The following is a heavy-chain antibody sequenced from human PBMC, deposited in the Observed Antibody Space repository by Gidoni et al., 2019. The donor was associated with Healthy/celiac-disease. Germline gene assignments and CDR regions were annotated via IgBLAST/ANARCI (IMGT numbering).Heavy chain of an antibody. J-gene: IGHJ6*02. Sequence: QVQLVQSGAEVKKPGASVKVSCKASGYTFTSYYMHWVRQATGQGLEWMGIINPSGGSTSYAQKFQGRVTMTRDTSTSTVYMELSSLRSEDTAVYYCARSMVRGVIIRRGGGMDVWGQGTTVTVSS. CDR3: ARSMVRGVIIRRGGGMDV. V-gene: IGHV1-46*01. D-gene: IGHD3-10*01. CDR2: INPSGGST. CDR1: GYTFTSYY.